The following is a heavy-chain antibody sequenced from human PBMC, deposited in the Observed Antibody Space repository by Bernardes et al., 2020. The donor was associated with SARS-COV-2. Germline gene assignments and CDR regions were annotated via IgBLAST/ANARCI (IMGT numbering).Heavy chain of an antibody. J-gene: IGHJ3*02. CDR2: ISGSGGST. CDR3: AKDFSGWYEYDAFDI. V-gene: IGHV3-23*01. D-gene: IGHD6-19*01. CDR1: GFTFSSYA. Sequence: GGSLRLSRAASGFTFSSYAMSWVRQAPGKGLEWVSAISGSGGSTYYADSVKGRFTISRDNSKNTLYLQMNSLRAEDTAVYYCAKDFSGWYEYDAFDIWGQGTMVTVSS.